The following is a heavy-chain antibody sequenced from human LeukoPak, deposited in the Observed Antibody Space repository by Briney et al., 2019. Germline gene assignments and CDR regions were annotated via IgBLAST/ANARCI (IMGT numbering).Heavy chain of an antibody. V-gene: IGHV3-15*07. CDR3: TTGTLGAAAGIINY. CDR2: IKSKTDGGAT. Sequence: GGSLRLSCAASGFIFSNAWMNWVRQAPRKGLEWVGRIKSKTDGGATDYAAPVKGRFTISRDDSENTLYLQMNSLKTEDTALYYCTTGTLGAAAGIINYWGQGTLVTVSS. J-gene: IGHJ4*02. CDR1: GFIFSNAW. D-gene: IGHD6-13*01.